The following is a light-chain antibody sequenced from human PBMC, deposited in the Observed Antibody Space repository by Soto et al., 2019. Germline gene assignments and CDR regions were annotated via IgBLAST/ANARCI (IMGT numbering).Light chain of an antibody. CDR1: QDISNY. J-gene: IGKJ2*01. CDR2: DAS. V-gene: IGKV1-33*01. Sequence: DIQMTQSPSSLSASVGDRVTITCQASQDISNYLNWYQQKPGKAPKLLIYDASNLETGVQSRFSGSGSGTNFTFTISSLQPEDIATYYCQQYDNLPYTCGQGTKLEIK. CDR3: QQYDNLPYT.